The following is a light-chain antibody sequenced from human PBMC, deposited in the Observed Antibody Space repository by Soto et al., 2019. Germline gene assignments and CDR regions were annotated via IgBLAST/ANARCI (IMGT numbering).Light chain of an antibody. CDR3: QQSYSSPQT. J-gene: IGKJ2*01. CDR1: QSISSY. V-gene: IGKV1-39*01. Sequence: DIQMTQSPSSLSASVGDRVTITCRASQSISSYLNWYQQKPGQAPKLLIDAASSWQSGVPSRFSGSGSGTDFTLTISSLQPEDFATYYCQQSYSSPQTFGQGTKLEIK. CDR2: AAS.